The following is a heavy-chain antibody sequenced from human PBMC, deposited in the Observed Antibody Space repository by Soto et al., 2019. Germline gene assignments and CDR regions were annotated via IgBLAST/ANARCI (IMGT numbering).Heavy chain of an antibody. D-gene: IGHD3-3*01. CDR3: ARGIRDLAWFDP. CDR1: GYTFTSYD. Sequence: GASVKVSCKASGYTFTSYDINWVRQATGQGLEWMGWMNPNSGNTGYAQKFQGRVTMTRNTSISTAYMELSSLRSEDTAVYYCARGIRDLAWFDPWGQGTLVTVSS. J-gene: IGHJ5*02. CDR2: MNPNSGNT. V-gene: IGHV1-8*01.